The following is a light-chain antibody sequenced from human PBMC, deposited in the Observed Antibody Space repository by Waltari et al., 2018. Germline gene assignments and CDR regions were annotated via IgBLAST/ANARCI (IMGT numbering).Light chain of an antibody. V-gene: IGLV2-14*03. CDR3: SSYTSVNTR. Sequence: QSALTQPASMSGSPGQSITISCTGTSSDVEGFNFVSWYQQYPGKAPKLIIYDVANRPSGVSHRFSGSSSDNPASRTISGLQAEDEAYYYCSSYTSVNTRFGGGTKLTVL. CDR1: SSDVEGFNF. CDR2: DVA. J-gene: IGLJ2*01.